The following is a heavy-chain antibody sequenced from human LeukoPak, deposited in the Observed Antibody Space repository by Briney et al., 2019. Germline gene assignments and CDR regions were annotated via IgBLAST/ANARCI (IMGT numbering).Heavy chain of an antibody. V-gene: IGHV4-59*12. CDR3: ARGNHGDYDEGSQLNWFDP. CDR1: GGSISSYY. Sequence: PSETLSLTCTVSGGSISSYYWSWIRQPPGKGLERIGYIYYSGSTNYNPSLKSRVTMSVDTSKNQFSLKLSSVTAADTAVYYCARGNHGDYDEGSQLNWFDPWGQGTLVTVSS. D-gene: IGHD4-17*01. CDR2: IYYSGST. J-gene: IGHJ5*02.